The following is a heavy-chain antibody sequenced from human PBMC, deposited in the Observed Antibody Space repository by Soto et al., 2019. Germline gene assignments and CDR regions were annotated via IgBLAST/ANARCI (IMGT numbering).Heavy chain of an antibody. D-gene: IGHD3-22*01. J-gene: IGHJ6*02. CDR1: GGSFSSHSYY. CDR2: IHDSGST. V-gene: IGHV4-39*02. CDR3: AEHRPSAIAMILVASHGIDA. Sequence: PSETLSLTCDVSGGSFSSHSYYWGWLRQPPGKGLEWIGSIHDSGSTYYSPSHKSRVTISENTTKNHFPLTLSSVSAADTAVYYCAEHRPSAIAMILVASHGIDAWGQGNPVSVSS.